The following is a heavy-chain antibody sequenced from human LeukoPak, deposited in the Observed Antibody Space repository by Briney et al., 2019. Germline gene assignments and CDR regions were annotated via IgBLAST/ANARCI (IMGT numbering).Heavy chain of an antibody. CDR3: AKDRGY. CDR1: GFTFSTYA. J-gene: IGHJ4*02. V-gene: IGHV3-23*01. Sequence: GGSLRLSCAASGFTFSTYAMTWVRQAPGKGLEWVSAVSDSGDTTYYADSVKGRFTISRDNSKNTVYLTMNSLRDEDTAVYYCAKDRGYWGQGTLVTVSS. CDR2: VSDSGDTT.